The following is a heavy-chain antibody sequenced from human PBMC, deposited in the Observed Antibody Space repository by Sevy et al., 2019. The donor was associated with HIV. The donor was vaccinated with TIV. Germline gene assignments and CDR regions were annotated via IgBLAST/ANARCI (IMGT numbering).Heavy chain of an antibody. CDR1: GGSISSYY. Sequence: SETLSLTCTVSGGSISSYYWSWIRQPPGKGLEWIGYIYYSGSTNYNPSLKSRVTISVDTSKNQFSLKLSSVTAADTAVYYCARDSSWSKRVINWFDPWGQGTLVTVS. J-gene: IGHJ5*02. D-gene: IGHD6-13*01. CDR2: IYYSGST. V-gene: IGHV4-59*01. CDR3: ARDSSWSKRVINWFDP.